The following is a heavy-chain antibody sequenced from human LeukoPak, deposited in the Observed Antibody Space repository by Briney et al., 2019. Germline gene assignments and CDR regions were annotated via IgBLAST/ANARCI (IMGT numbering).Heavy chain of an antibody. CDR1: GGSISSGGYY. CDR2: IYYSGST. Sequence: SQTLSLTCTVSGGSISSGGYYWSWIRQHPGKGLEWIGYIYYSGSTYYNPSLKSRVTISVDTSKNQFSLKLSSVTAADTAVYYCARAVGIRTSLYDILTGYPENYYGMDVWGKGTTVTVSS. CDR3: ARAVGIRTSLYDILTGYPENYYGMDV. V-gene: IGHV4-31*03. D-gene: IGHD3-9*01. J-gene: IGHJ6*04.